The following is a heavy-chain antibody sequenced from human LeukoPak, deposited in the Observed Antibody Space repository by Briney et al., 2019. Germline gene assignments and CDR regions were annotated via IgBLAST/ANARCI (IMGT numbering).Heavy chain of an antibody. Sequence: ASVKVSCKASGYTFTDYYVHWVRQAPGQGLEWMGWIKPNSGDTHYAQKFQGRVTLTRDTSISTANMELSRLSSDDTAVYYCARGILGDRNSGYEADFDYWGQGSLVTVSS. V-gene: IGHV1-2*02. CDR2: IKPNSGDT. CDR1: GYTFTDYY. J-gene: IGHJ4*02. D-gene: IGHD5-12*01. CDR3: ARGILGDRNSGYEADFDY.